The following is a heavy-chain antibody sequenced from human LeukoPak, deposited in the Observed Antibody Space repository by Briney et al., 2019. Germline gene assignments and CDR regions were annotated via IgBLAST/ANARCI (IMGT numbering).Heavy chain of an antibody. CDR2: ISSSSSYI. V-gene: IGHV3-21*01. CDR3: ARDRLGELLSGIAANWFDP. J-gene: IGHJ5*02. CDR1: GFTFSSYS. Sequence: PGGSLRLSCAASGFTFSSYSMNWVRQAPGKGLEWVSSISSSSSYIYYADSVKGRFTISRDNAKNSLYLQMNSLRAEDTAVYYCARDRLGELLSGIAANWFDPWGQGTLVTVSS. D-gene: IGHD3-10*01.